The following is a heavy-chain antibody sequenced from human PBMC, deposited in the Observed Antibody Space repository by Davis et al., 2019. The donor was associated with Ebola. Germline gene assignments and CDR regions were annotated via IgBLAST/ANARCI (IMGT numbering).Heavy chain of an antibody. V-gene: IGHV3-48*02. CDR3: ARGYYYGMDV. Sequence: PGGSLRLSCAASGFTFNTYSMNWVRQAPGKGLEWVSYISSTGSTIYYADSVKGRFTISRDNAKNSLYLQMSSLRDEDTAVYYCARGYYYGMDVWGQGTTVTVSS. CDR2: ISSTGSTI. J-gene: IGHJ6*02. CDR1: GFTFNTYS.